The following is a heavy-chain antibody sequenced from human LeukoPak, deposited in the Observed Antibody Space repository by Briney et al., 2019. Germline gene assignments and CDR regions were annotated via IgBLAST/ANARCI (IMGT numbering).Heavy chain of an antibody. V-gene: IGHV1-2*02. Sequence: GASVKVSCKASGYTFTGYYMHWVRQAPGQGLEWMGWINPNSGGTTYAQKFQGRVTMTRDTSISTAYMELSRLRSDDTAVYYCARDRRPYPKTTALFDYWGQGTLVTVSS. CDR3: ARDRRPYPKTTALFDY. J-gene: IGHJ4*02. CDR2: INPNSGGT. D-gene: IGHD4-11*01. CDR1: GYTFTGYY.